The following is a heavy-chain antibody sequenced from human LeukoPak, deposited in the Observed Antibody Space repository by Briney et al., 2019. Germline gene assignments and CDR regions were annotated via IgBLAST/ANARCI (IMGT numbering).Heavy chain of an antibody. V-gene: IGHV4-59*01. Sequence: PSATLSLTCTVSGGSISSYYWSWLRQPPGKGPEWIGYIDYSGSTNYNPSLKSRVTISVDTSKNQFSLKLSSVTAADTAVYYCARGRNRGVVDYWGQGTLVTVSS. D-gene: IGHD3-16*01. CDR2: IDYSGST. J-gene: IGHJ4*02. CDR3: ARGRNRGVVDY. CDR1: GGSISSYY.